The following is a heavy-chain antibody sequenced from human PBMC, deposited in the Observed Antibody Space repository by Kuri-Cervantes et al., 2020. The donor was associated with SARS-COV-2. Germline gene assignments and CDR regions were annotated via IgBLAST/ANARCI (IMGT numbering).Heavy chain of an antibody. V-gene: IGHV2-70*11. CDR3: VRIRAATVIADY. D-gene: IGHD4-11*01. Sequence: SGPTLVKPTQTLTLTCTFSGFSLTTSGMCVAWIRQPPGKALEWLARIDWDDKYYKTSLNTRLSISKDTSKDQVVLTMTNMDPVDTATYYCVRIRAATVIADYWGQGTLVTVSS. CDR1: GFSLTTSGMC. CDR2: IDWDDK. J-gene: IGHJ4*02.